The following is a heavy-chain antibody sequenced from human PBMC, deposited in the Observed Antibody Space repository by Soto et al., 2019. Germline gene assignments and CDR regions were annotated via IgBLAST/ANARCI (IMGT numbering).Heavy chain of an antibody. V-gene: IGHV3-33*01. J-gene: IGHJ6*02. CDR3: ARVNWNYVGGVNYYYGTDV. Sequence: GGSLRLSCAASGLTFSSYGMHWVRQAPGKGLEWVAVIWYDGSNKYYADSVKGRFTISRDNSKNTLYLQMNSLRAEDTAVYYCARVNWNYVGGVNYYYGTDVWGQGTTVTVSS. D-gene: IGHD1-7*01. CDR2: IWYDGSNK. CDR1: GLTFSSYG.